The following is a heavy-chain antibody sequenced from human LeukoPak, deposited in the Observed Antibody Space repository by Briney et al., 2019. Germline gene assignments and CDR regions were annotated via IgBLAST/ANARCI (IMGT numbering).Heavy chain of an antibody. CDR1: GGTFSSYT. CDR3: AREQRITIFGVVIPWFDP. Sequence: SVKVSCKASGGTFSSYTISWVRQAPGQGLEWMGRIIPILGIANYAQKFQGRVTITADKSTSTAYMELSSLRSEDTAVYYCAREQRITIFGVVIPWFDPWGQGTLVTASS. J-gene: IGHJ5*02. CDR2: IIPILGIA. V-gene: IGHV1-69*02. D-gene: IGHD3-3*01.